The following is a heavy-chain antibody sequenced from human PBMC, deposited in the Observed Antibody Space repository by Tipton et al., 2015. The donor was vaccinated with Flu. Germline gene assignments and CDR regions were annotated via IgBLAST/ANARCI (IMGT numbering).Heavy chain of an antibody. J-gene: IGHJ6*03. D-gene: IGHD1-14*01. V-gene: IGHV4-39*01. CDR2: IYYSGST. CDR1: GGSISSSSYY. Sequence: LRLSCTVSGGSISSSSYYWGWIRQPPGKGLEWIGSIYYSGSTYYNPSLKSRVTISVDTSKNQFSLKLSSVTAADTAVYYCALTPPSGYYYYYMDVWGKGTTVTVSS. CDR3: ALTPPSGYYYYYMDV.